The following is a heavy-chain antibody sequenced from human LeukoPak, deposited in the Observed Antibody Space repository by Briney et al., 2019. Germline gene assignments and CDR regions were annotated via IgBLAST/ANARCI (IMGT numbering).Heavy chain of an antibody. CDR2: IIPIFGTA. J-gene: IGHJ6*03. D-gene: IGHD3-3*01. V-gene: IGHV1-69*05. Sequence: SVKVSCKASGGTFSSYAISWVRQAPGQGLEWMGGIIPIFGTANYAQKFQGRVTITTDESTSTAYMELSSLRSEDTAVYYCARMGDFWSGYSDYYYHMDVWGKGATVTVSS. CDR3: ARMGDFWSGYSDYYYHMDV. CDR1: GGTFSSYA.